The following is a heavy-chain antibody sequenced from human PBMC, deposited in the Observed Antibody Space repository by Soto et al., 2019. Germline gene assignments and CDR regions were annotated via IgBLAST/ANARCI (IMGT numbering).Heavy chain of an antibody. D-gene: IGHD6-19*01. J-gene: IGHJ6*02. Sequence: QVQLVQSGAEVKKPGSSVKVSCKASGGTFSSYAISWVRQAPGQGLEWMGGIIPIFGTANYAQKFQGRVTIXXDXSXXTAYMELSSLRSEDTAVYYCARRQWPTYYYYGMDVWGQGTTVTVSS. V-gene: IGHV1-69*12. CDR3: ARRQWPTYYYYGMDV. CDR1: GGTFSSYA. CDR2: IIPIFGTA.